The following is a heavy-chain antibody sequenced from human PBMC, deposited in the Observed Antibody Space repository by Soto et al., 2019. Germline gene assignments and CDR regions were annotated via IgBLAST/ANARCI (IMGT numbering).Heavy chain of an antibody. CDR1: GYTFSSYP. CDR2: INSGNGYT. Sequence: QVQLVQSGAEEKRPGASVKISCKASGYTFSSYPIHWVRQAPGHRLEWMGWINSGNGYTKYSQKLQAIVSITGDTSGSTAYRQLSSLRSEDTAFYYCARDRGGYCRGGSCSEAWFDPWGQGTLVTVSS. J-gene: IGHJ5*02. CDR3: ARDRGGYCRGGSCSEAWFDP. D-gene: IGHD2-15*01. V-gene: IGHV1-3*05.